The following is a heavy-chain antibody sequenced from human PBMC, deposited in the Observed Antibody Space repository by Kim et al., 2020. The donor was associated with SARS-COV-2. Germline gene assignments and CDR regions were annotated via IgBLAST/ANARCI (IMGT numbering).Heavy chain of an antibody. J-gene: IGHJ6*02. D-gene: IGHD4-4*01. V-gene: IGHV3-11*01. CDR3: ARDLQSDYYYYGMDV. Sequence: DHVKGRLTISRDNAKNSLYLQMNSLRAEDTAVYYCARDLQSDYYYYGMDVWGQGTTVTVSS.